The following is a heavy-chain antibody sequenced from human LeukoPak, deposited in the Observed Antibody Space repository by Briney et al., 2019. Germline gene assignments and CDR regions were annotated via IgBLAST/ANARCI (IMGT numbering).Heavy chain of an antibody. CDR2: LIPIFDSA. CDR1: GGTFSNYV. V-gene: IGHV1-69*13. Sequence: ASVKVSCKASGGTFSNYVFSWVRQAPGQGLEWMGGLIPIFDSADYAQKFRGRVTFTADQSANTAYMELSRLTSEDTAVHYCATVLAYYSDSSGYSDWGQGTLVIVSS. CDR3: ATVLAYYSDSSGYSD. D-gene: IGHD3-22*01. J-gene: IGHJ4*02.